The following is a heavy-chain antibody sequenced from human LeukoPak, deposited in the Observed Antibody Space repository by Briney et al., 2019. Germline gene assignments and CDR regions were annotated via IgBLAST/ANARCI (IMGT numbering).Heavy chain of an antibody. J-gene: IGHJ4*02. D-gene: IGHD4-11*01. CDR2: IYHSGST. V-gene: IGHV4-30-2*01. CDR3: ARAHDYQYYFDY. CDR1: GGSISSGGYS. Sequence: SQTLSLTCAVSGGSISSGGYSWSWIRQPPGKGLEWIGYIYHSGSTYSNPSLSSRVTISVDRSKNQFSLKLSSVTAADTAVYYCARAHDYQYYFDYWGQGTLVTVSS.